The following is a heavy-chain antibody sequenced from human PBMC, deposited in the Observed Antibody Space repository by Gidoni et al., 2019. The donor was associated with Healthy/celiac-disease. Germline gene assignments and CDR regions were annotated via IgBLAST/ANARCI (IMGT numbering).Heavy chain of an antibody. J-gene: IGHJ4*02. V-gene: IGHV3-11*01. Sequence: QVQLVESGGGLVQPGGSLSLSCAASGLPFSDYYMSWIRQAPGKGLEWVSYISSSGSTIYYADAVKGRFTISRDNAKNSLYLQMNSLRAEDTAVYYCARSLVTNYYDSSGYYPDYWGQGTLVTVSS. CDR2: ISSSGSTI. CDR1: GLPFSDYY. D-gene: IGHD3-22*01. CDR3: ARSLVTNYYDSSGYYPDY.